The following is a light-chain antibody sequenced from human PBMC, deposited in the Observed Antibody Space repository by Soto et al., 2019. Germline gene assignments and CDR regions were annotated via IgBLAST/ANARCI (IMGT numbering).Light chain of an antibody. CDR1: RSDVGGYKY. CDR2: EVS. V-gene: IGLV2-14*01. Sequence: QSALTQPASVSVSPGQSITISCTGTRSDVGGYKYVSWYQQHPGKATKLMIYEVSNRPSGVSNRFSGSKSGNTASLTISGLQAEDEADYYCSSYTSSSTLYVFGTGTKVTVL. J-gene: IGLJ1*01. CDR3: SSYTSSSTLYV.